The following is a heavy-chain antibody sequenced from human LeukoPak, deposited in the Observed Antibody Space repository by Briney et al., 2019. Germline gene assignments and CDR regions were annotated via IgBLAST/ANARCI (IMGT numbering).Heavy chain of an antibody. Sequence: PGGSLRLSCAASGFTFSSYEMNWVRQAPGKGLEWVSYISSSGSTIYYADSVKGRFTISRDNAKNSPYLQMNSLRAEDTAVYYCAREQPSTWYFHWGQGTLVTVSS. D-gene: IGHD6-13*01. J-gene: IGHJ4*02. V-gene: IGHV3-48*03. CDR3: AREQPSTWYFH. CDR1: GFTFSSYE. CDR2: ISSSGSTI.